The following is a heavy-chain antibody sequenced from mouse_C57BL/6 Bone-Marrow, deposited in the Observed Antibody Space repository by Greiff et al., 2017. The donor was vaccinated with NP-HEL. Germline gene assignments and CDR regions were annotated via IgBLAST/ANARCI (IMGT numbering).Heavy chain of an antibody. D-gene: IGHD1-1*01. CDR1: GFTFSSYA. CDR3: TRARYGSSYEYFDV. Sequence: EVQRVESGEGLVKPGGSLKLSCAASGFTFSSYAMSWVRQTPEKRLEWVAYISSGGDYIYYADTVKGRFTISRDNARNTLYLQMSSLKSEDTAMYYCTRARYGSSYEYFDVWGTGTTVTVSS. J-gene: IGHJ1*03. CDR2: ISSGGDYI. V-gene: IGHV5-9-1*02.